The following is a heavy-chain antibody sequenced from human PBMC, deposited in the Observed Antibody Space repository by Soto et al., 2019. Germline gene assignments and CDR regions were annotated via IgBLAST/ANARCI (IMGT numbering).Heavy chain of an antibody. CDR3: ARESEDLTSNFDY. CDR2: ISSTTNYI. CDR1: GFTFSRYT. V-gene: IGHV3-21*01. J-gene: IGHJ4*02. Sequence: GGSLRLSCAASGFTFSRYTMNWVRQAPGKGLEWVSSISSTTNYIYYGDSMKGRFTISRDNAKKSMYLEMNSLRAEDTAVYYCARESEDLTSNFDYWGQGTLVTVSS.